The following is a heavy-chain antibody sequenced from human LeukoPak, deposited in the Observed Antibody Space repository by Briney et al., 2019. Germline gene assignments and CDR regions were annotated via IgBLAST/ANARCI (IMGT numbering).Heavy chain of an antibody. CDR2: ISYDGSNK. CDR1: GFTFSSYA. Sequence: PGGSLRLSCAASGFTFSSYAMHWVRQAPGKGLEWVAVISYDGSNKYYADSVKGRFTISRDNSKNTLYLQMNSLRAEDTAVYYCARVVRYSGTQYYFDYWGQGTLVTVSS. J-gene: IGHJ4*02. V-gene: IGHV3-30-3*01. D-gene: IGHD1-26*01. CDR3: ARVVRYSGTQYYFDY.